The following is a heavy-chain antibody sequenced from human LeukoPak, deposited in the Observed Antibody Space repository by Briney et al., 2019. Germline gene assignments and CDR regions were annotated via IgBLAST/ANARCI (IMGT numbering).Heavy chain of an antibody. D-gene: IGHD2/OR15-2a*01. CDR3: ARVFYGVTNYGMDV. CDR2: IRSSSSYI. J-gene: IGHJ6*02. CDR1: GFTFSNYR. Sequence: GGSLRLSCAASGFTFSNYRMNWVRQAPGKGLEWVSFIRSSSSYIYSADSVKGRFTISRDNAKNSLYLQMNSLRAEDTAVYYCARVFYGVTNYGMDVWGLGTTVTVSS. V-gene: IGHV3-21*01.